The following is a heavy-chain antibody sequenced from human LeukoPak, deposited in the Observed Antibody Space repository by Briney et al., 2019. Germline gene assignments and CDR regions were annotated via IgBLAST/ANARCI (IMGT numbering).Heavy chain of an antibody. D-gene: IGHD5-12*01. Sequence: GGSLRLSCAASGFTFSNYWMTWVRQAPGKGLEWVAHINQDGSEEHYMDSAKARFTISSDNAKNSLSLQMNSLRAEDTAVYYCVRDGGVSGYDLLDYWGQGTLVTVSS. CDR2: INQDGSEE. CDR3: VRDGGVSGYDLLDY. J-gene: IGHJ4*02. V-gene: IGHV3-7*01. CDR1: GFTFSNYW.